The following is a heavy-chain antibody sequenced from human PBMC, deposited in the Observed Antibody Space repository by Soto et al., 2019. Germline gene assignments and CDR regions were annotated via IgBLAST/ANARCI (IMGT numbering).Heavy chain of an antibody. CDR2: LIPIFGTA. CDR3: ARDRGPSSGYYPYWFDP. Sequence: QVQLVQSGAEVKKPGSSVKVSCKASGGTFSSYAITWVRQAPGQGLEWMGGLIPIFGTANYAQKFQGRVTITADDSTSTAYMELSSLRSEDTAVYYCARDRGPSSGYYPYWFDPWGQGTLVTVSS. D-gene: IGHD3-22*01. V-gene: IGHV1-69*12. J-gene: IGHJ5*02. CDR1: GGTFSSYA.